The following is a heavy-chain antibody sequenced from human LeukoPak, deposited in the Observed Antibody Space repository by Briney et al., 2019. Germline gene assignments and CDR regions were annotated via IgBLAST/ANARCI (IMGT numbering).Heavy chain of an antibody. Sequence: SETLSLTCTVPVGSISSYYWSWIRQPAGKGLEWIWRIYTSVGTNYNPSLKSRATMSVDTPKNQFSLKLSSVTAADTAVYYCASAVGASDYWGQGTLVTVSS. CDR1: VGSISSYY. J-gene: IGHJ4*02. CDR2: IYTSVGT. D-gene: IGHD1-26*01. V-gene: IGHV4-4*07. CDR3: ASAVGASDY.